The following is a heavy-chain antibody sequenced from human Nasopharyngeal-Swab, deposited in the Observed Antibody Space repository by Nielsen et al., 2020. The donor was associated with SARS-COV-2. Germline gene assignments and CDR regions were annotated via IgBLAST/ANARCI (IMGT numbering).Heavy chain of an antibody. CDR1: GGTLSSYA. D-gene: IGHD6-13*01. J-gene: IGHJ6*02. V-gene: IGHV1-69*13. Sequence: SVKVSCKASGGTLSSYAISWVRQAPGQGLEWMGGIIPIFGTANYAQKFQGRVTITADESTSTAYMELSSLRSEDTAVYYCARISAAPPPYYGMDVWGQGTTVTVSS. CDR3: ARISAAPPPYYGMDV. CDR2: IIPIFGTA.